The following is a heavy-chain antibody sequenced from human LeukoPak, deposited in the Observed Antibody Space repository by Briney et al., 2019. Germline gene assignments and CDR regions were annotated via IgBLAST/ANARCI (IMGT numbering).Heavy chain of an antibody. CDR1: GYTFTGYY. V-gene: IGHV1-2*02. D-gene: IGHD2-21*01. J-gene: IGHJ5*02. Sequence: GASVKVSCKASGYTFTGYYIQWVRQAPGQGLEWMGWINPASGGTNNAQKFHGRVTMTTDTSISTLYMELNSLRSDDTAVYYCARVLFPSGPTHCFDPWGQGTLVTVSS. CDR2: INPASGGT. CDR3: ARVLFPSGPTHCFDP.